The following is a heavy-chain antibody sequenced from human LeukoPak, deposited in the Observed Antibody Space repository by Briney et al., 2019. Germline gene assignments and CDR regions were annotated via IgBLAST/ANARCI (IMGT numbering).Heavy chain of an antibody. V-gene: IGHV4-30-2*01. Sequence: SQTLSLTCAVPGGSISSGGYSWSWIRQPPGKGLEWIGYIYHSGSTYYNPSLKSRVTISVDRSKNQFSLKLSSVTAAETAVYYCARVWFGAFDIWGQGTMVTVSS. D-gene: IGHD3-10*01. J-gene: IGHJ3*02. CDR2: IYHSGST. CDR3: ARVWFGAFDI. CDR1: GGSISSGGYS.